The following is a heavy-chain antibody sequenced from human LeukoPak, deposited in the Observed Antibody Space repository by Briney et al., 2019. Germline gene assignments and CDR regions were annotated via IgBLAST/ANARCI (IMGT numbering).Heavy chain of an antibody. J-gene: IGHJ6*03. CDR1: GGTFSSYA. CDR2: IIPIFGTA. D-gene: IGHD5-24*01. CDR3: ARGPQMATIVYYYYYYMDV. V-gene: IGHV1-69*05. Sequence: SVKVSCKASGGTFSSYAISWVRQAPGQGLEWMGGIIPIFGTANYAQKFQGRVTITTDESTSTAYMELSSLRSEDTAVYYCARGPQMATIVYYYYYYMDVWGKGTTVTVS.